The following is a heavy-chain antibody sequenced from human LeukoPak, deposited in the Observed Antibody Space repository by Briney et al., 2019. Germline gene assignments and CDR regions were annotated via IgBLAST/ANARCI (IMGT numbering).Heavy chain of an antibody. D-gene: IGHD6-19*01. CDR2: ISSSGSTI. V-gene: IGHV3-48*03. CDR1: GFTFSSYE. CDR3: ASPGYSSGWLYFDY. Sequence: GGSLRLSCAASGFTFSSYEMNWVRQAPGKGLEWVSYISSSGSTIYCADSVKGRFTISRDNAKNSLYLQMNSLRAEDTAVYYCASPGYSSGWLYFDYWGQGTLVTVSS. J-gene: IGHJ4*02.